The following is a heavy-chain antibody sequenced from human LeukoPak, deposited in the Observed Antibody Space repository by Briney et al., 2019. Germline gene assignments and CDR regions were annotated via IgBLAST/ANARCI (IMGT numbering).Heavy chain of an antibody. CDR2: IVVSSGKT. CDR3: AAMYYYDSSGYYSQYYFDY. CDR1: GYTFTSSA. Sequence: SVKVSCKASGYTFTSSAMQWVRQARGQGMEWIGWIVVSSGKTNYAQKFQERVTITREMSTKKAYMELSSLRSEDTAVYYWAAMYYYDSSGYYSQYYFDYWGQGTLVTVSS. J-gene: IGHJ4*02. V-gene: IGHV1-58*02. D-gene: IGHD3-22*01.